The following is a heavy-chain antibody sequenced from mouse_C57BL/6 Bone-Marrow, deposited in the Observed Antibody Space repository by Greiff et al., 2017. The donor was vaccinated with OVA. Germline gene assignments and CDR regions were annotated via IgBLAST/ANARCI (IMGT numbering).Heavy chain of an antibody. CDR2: INPSNGGT. CDR3: ASAQFPYYYGSSPFDY. CDR1: GYTFTSYW. J-gene: IGHJ2*01. D-gene: IGHD1-1*01. V-gene: IGHV1-53*01. Sequence: QVQLQQPGTELVKPGASVKLSCKASGYTFTSYWMHWVKQRPGQGLEWIGNINPSNGGTNYNEKFKSKATLTVDKSSSTAYMQLSCLTSEDSAVYYCASAQFPYYYGSSPFDYWGQGTTLTVSS.